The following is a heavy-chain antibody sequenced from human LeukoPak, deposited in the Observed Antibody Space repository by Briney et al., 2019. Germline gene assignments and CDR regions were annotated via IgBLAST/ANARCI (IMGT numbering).Heavy chain of an antibody. CDR2: INHSGST. CDR1: GGSFSGYY. J-gene: IGHJ3*02. Sequence: SETLSLTCAVYGGSFSGYYWSWIRQPPGKGLELIGEINHSGSTNSNPSLKSRVTISVDTSKNQFSLKLSSVTAADTAVYYCARESYYDSSGYPDAFDIWGQGTMVTVSS. CDR3: ARESYYDSSGYPDAFDI. V-gene: IGHV4-34*01. D-gene: IGHD3-22*01.